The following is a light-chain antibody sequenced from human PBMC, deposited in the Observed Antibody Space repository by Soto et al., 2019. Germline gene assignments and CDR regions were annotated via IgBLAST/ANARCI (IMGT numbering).Light chain of an antibody. CDR2: EVT. J-gene: IGLJ3*02. CDR3: SSYTSINTQL. V-gene: IGLV2-14*01. Sequence: QPASVSGSPGQSITISCTGASSDFGNFNYVSWYQQHPGKVPKLIIYEVTSRPSGVSNRFSGSKSDNTASLTISGLQAEDEAYYYCSSYTSINTQLFGGGTKLTVL. CDR1: SSDFGNFNY.